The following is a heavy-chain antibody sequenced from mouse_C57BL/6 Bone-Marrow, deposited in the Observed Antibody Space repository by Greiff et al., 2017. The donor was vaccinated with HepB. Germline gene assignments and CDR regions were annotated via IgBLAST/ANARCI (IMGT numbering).Heavy chain of an antibody. CDR3: ARGHYYGADY. D-gene: IGHD1-2*01. CDR1: GFTFSSYA. Sequence: EVKLVESGGGLVKPGGSLKLSCAASGFTFSSYAMSWVRQTPEKRLEWVATISDGGSYTYYPDNVKGRFTISRDNAKNNLYLQMSHLKSEDTAMYYCARGHYYGADYWGQGTTLTVSS. V-gene: IGHV5-4*03. J-gene: IGHJ2*01. CDR2: ISDGGSYT.